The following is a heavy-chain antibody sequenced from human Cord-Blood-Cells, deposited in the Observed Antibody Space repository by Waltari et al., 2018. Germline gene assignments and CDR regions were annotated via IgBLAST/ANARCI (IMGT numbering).Heavy chain of an antibody. CDR2: IYYRWST. CDR3: ARSVVPAAKIDY. CDR1: GGSISSYY. D-gene: IGHD2-2*01. V-gene: IGHV4-59*01. J-gene: IGHJ4*02. Sequence: QVQLQESGPGLVKPSETLSLTCTVSGGSISSYYWSWIRQPPGKGLEWIGYIYYRWSTNDNPALKSRVTISVDTSKNQFSLKLSSVTAADTAVYYCARSVVPAAKIDYWGQGTLVTVSS.